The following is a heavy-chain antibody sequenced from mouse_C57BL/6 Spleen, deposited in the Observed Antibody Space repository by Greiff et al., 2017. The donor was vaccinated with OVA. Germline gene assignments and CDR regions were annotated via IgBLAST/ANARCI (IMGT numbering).Heavy chain of an antibody. V-gene: IGHV1-78*01. Sequence: VKLMESDAELVKPGASVKISCKVSGYTFTDHTVHWMKQRPEQGLEWIGYIYPSDGSTKYNEKFKGKATLTADKSSSTAYMQLNSLTSEDSAVYFCAKRGDDYVRFAYWGQGTLVTVSA. J-gene: IGHJ3*01. CDR1: GYTFTDHT. CDR3: AKRGDDYVRFAY. D-gene: IGHD2-4*01. CDR2: IYPSDGST.